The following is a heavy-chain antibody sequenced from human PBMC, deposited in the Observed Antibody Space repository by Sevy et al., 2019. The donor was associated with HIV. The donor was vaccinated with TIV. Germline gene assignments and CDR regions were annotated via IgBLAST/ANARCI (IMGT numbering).Heavy chain of an antibody. V-gene: IGHV3-23*01. CDR2: IGAGGGDI. J-gene: IGHJ4*02. D-gene: IGHD2-21*01. Sequence: GGSLRLSCAASGFTFSNYAMSWVRQAPGKGLEWVSAIGAGGGDIYYAGSVKGRFTISRDNSKSTLYLQVNALRAEDTALYYCTRGSFRGRSHEAFDYWGQGTLVTVSS. CDR1: GFTFSNYA. CDR3: TRGSFRGRSHEAFDY.